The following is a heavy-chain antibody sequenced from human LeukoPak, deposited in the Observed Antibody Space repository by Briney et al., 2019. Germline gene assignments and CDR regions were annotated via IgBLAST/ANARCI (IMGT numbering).Heavy chain of an antibody. J-gene: IGHJ4*02. Sequence: GGSLRLSCAASGFTVSSNYMSWVRQAPGKGLEWVSVIYSGGSTYYADSVKGRFTISRDNSKNTLYLQMNSLRAEDTALYYCAKDRGSSSNECYFDYWGQGTLVTVSS. CDR3: AKDRGSSSNECYFDY. D-gene: IGHD6-6*01. V-gene: IGHV3-53*05. CDR2: IYSGGST. CDR1: GFTVSSNY.